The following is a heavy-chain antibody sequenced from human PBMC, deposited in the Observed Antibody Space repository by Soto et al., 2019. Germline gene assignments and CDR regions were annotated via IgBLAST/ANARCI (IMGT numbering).Heavy chain of an antibody. CDR2: INPSGGST. J-gene: IGHJ6*02. D-gene: IGHD6-19*01. CDR3: ARVLRAYSTGWTPNYYYYYGLDV. Sequence: ASVKVSCKASGYTFTSYYMHWVRQAPGQGLEWMGIINPSGGSTSYAQKFQGRVTMTRDTSTSTVYMELSSLRSEDTAVYYCARVLRAYSTGWTPNYYYYYGLDVWGQGTTVTVSS. V-gene: IGHV1-46*01. CDR1: GYTFTSYY.